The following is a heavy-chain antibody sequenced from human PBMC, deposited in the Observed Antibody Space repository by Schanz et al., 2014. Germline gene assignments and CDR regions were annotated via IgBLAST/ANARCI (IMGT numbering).Heavy chain of an antibody. V-gene: IGHV1-69*04. CDR3: AGSYCSSTSCYTGYYYMDV. CDR1: GYAFTTYG. Sequence: QVQLVQSGAEVKKPGASVRVSCKVSGYAFTTYGISWVRQAPGQGLEWMGRIIPILGIANYAQNFQGRVTITADKSTSTAYMELTSLRSEDTAVYYCAGSYCSSTSCYTGYYYMDVWGKGTTVTVSS. CDR2: IIPILGIA. D-gene: IGHD2-2*02. J-gene: IGHJ6*03.